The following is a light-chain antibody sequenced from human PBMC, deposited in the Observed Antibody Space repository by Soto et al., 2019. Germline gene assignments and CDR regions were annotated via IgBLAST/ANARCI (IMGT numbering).Light chain of an antibody. CDR1: RSNIGGND. CDR3: AVWDDNLRGL. J-gene: IGLJ2*01. V-gene: IGLV1-44*01. Sequence: QSVLTQPPSVSGTPGQRVTISCSGSRSNIGGNDVTWYQQVPGTAPKLLIYANDQRPSGISDRFSGSKSSTSASLAISGLQAEDEADYYCAVWDDNLRGLFGGGTKLTVL. CDR2: AND.